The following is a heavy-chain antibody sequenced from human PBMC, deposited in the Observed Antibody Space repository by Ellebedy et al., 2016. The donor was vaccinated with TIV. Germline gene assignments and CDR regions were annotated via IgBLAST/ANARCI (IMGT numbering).Heavy chain of an antibody. D-gene: IGHD6-25*01. CDR3: ARGNGLYSGWKENFDY. CDR2: MNPNTGQT. V-gene: IGHV1-8*01. Sequence: AASVKVSCKPSGYTFTSYDVNWERQATGQGLEWMGWMNPNTGQTGYAQQFQGRVSMTRDTSISTAYMELSSLTSGDTAVYYCARGNGLYSGWKENFDYWGQGTLVTVSS. J-gene: IGHJ4*02. CDR1: GYTFTSYD.